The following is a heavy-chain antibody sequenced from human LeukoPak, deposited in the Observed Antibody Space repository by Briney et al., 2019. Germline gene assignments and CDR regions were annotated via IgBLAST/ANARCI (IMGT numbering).Heavy chain of an antibody. CDR2: ISYDGSNK. D-gene: IGHD5-18*01. CDR1: GFTFSSYG. CDR3: AKDLRGGYSYVNDAFDI. Sequence: GGPLRLSCAASGFTFSSYGMHWVRQAPGKGLEWVAVISYDGSNKYYADSVKGRFTISRDNSKNTLYLQMNSLRAEDTAVYYCAKDLRGGYSYVNDAFDIWGQGTMVTVSS. J-gene: IGHJ3*02. V-gene: IGHV3-30*18.